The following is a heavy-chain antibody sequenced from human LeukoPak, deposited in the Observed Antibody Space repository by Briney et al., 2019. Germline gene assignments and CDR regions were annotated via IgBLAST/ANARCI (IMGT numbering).Heavy chain of an antibody. D-gene: IGHD6-13*01. V-gene: IGHV4-61*02. Sequence: SETLSLTCTVSGGSISRGSDYWSWIRQPAGKGLEWIGRIYTSGSTNYNPSLKSRVTISVDTSKNQFSLKLSSVTAADTAVYYCARSGSSSWYWGIDYWGQGTLVTVSS. CDR3: ARSGSSSWYWGIDY. J-gene: IGHJ4*02. CDR2: IYTSGST. CDR1: GGSISRGSDY.